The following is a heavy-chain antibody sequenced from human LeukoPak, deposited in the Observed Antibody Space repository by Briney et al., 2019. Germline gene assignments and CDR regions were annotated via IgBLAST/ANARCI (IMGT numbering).Heavy chain of an antibody. CDR2: ITPIFGTA. CDR3: ARGWLAETTVVTPYNY. D-gene: IGHD4-23*01. J-gene: IGHJ4*02. V-gene: IGHV1-69*13. Sequence: SVKVSCKASGGTFRSNAISWVRQAPGQGLEWMGGITPIFGTANYAQKFQGRVTITAVESMSTAYMELSSLRSEDTAVYYCARGWLAETTVVTPYNYWGQGTLVTVSS. CDR1: GGTFRSNA.